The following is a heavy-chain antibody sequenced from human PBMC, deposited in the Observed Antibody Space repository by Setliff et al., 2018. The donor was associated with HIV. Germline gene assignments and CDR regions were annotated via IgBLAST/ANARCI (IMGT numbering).Heavy chain of an antibody. Sequence: GESLRLSCAASGFNVSHNYMTWVRQAPGKGLEWVYIIYSDGRTYYADSVKGRFTISRDDSKNTVYLQMHSLRVEDTAVYYCARGAKWLDPWGQGTLVTVSS. J-gene: IGHJ5*02. V-gene: IGHV3-53*01. D-gene: IGHD1-26*01. CDR1: GFNVSHNY. CDR3: ARGAKWLDP. CDR2: IYSDGRT.